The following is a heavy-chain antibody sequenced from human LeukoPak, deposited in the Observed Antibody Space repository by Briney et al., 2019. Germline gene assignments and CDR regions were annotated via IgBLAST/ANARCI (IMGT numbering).Heavy chain of an antibody. V-gene: IGHV1-18*01. CDR2: ISTNNGNT. CDR1: GYTFTRYG. D-gene: IGHD6-13*01. Sequence: ASVKVSCKASGYTFTRYGISWVRQAPGQGLEWMGWISTNNGNTNYAQKVQGRVTMTTDTSTSTAYMELRSLRSDDTAVYYCVRDEIPGAAAGTDYWGQGTLVTVSS. CDR3: VRDEIPGAAAGTDY. J-gene: IGHJ4*02.